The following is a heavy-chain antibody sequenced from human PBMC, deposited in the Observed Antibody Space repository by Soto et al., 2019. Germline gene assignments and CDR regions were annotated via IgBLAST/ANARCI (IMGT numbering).Heavy chain of an antibody. CDR1: GGTFSSYA. D-gene: IGHD2-2*01. J-gene: IGHJ6*02. CDR3: ARGYCSSTSCYGGGYYYYYGMDV. CDR2: IIPIFGTA. Sequence: VASVKVSCKASGGTFSSYAISWVRQAPGQGLEWIGGIIPIFGTANYAQKFQGRVTITADESTSTAYMELSSLRSEDTAVYYCARGYCSSTSCYGGGYYYYYGMDVWGQGTTVTVSS. V-gene: IGHV1-69*13.